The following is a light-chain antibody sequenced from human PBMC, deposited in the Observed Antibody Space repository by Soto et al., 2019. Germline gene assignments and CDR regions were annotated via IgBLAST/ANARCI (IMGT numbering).Light chain of an antibody. J-gene: IGLJ2*01. Sequence: QSVLTQPPSASGTPGQRVTISCSGSSSNIGSKTVNWYQQLPGTAPKLLIYSNNQRPSGVPDRFSGTKSGTSASLAISGLQSEDEADYYCAAWEDSLNGVVFRGGTTLTVL. CDR1: SSNIGSKT. CDR3: AAWEDSLNGVV. CDR2: SNN. V-gene: IGLV1-44*01.